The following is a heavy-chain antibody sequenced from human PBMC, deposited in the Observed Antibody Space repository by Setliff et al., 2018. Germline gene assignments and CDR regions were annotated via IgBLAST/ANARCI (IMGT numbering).Heavy chain of an antibody. CDR2: IQRGLEGGST. D-gene: IGHD3-3*01. Sequence: GGSLRLSCTSTGFTFHNAWVSWVRQAPGGGLEWVGRIQRGLEGGSTDYAAAVRGRFAISRDNAKNSLYLQMDSLRAEDTAVYYCAGSRAWIPFLESWGQGTLVTVSS. CDR3: AGSRAWIPFLES. CDR1: GFTFHNAW. J-gene: IGHJ5*02. V-gene: IGHV3-15*01.